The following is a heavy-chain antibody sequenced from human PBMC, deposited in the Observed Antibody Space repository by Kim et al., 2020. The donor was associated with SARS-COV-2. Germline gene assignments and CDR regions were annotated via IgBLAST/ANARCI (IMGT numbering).Heavy chain of an antibody. D-gene: IGHD3-10*01. J-gene: IGHJ4*02. Sequence: SETLSLTCAVYGGSFSGYYWSWIRQPPGKGLEWIGEINHSGRTNYNPSLKSRVTISVDTSKNQFSLKLTSVTAADTAVYFCARRLSNTSGWRSNYCDLWGQRILVTVS. CDR3: ARRLSNTSGWRSNYCDL. V-gene: IGHV4-34*01. CDR2: INHSGRT. CDR1: GGSFSGYY.